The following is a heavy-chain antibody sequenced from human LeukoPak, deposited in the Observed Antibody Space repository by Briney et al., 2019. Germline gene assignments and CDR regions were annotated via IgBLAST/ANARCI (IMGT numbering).Heavy chain of an antibody. CDR1: GFTFSSYG. D-gene: IGHD5-18*01. J-gene: IGHJ4*02. CDR3: AKEGTAMASSYFDY. V-gene: IGHV3-30*18. Sequence: GGSLRLSCAASGFTFSSYGMQRVRQAPGKGLEWVAVISHDGTVQHYADSVKGRFTISRDNSDNTPYLQMNSLRDEDTAMYYCAKEGTAMASSYFDYWGQGTLITVSS. CDR2: ISHDGTVQ.